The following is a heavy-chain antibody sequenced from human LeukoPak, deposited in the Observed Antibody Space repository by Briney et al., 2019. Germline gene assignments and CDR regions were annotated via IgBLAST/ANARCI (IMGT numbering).Heavy chain of an antibody. D-gene: IGHD3-10*01. V-gene: IGHV4-39*07. J-gene: IGHJ4*02. CDR2: IYYSGST. CDR1: GGSISSSSYY. CDR3: ARNFTYYGSGSYYKNSPAE. Sequence: SETLSLTCTVSGGSISSSSYYWGWIRQPPGKGLEWIGSIYYSGSTYHNPSLKSRVTISVDTSKNQFSLKLSSVTAADTAVYYCARNFTYYGSGSYYKNSPAEWGQGTLVTVSS.